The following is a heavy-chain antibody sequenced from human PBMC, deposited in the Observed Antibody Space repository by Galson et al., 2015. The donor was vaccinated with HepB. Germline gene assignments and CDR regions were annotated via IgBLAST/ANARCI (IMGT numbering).Heavy chain of an antibody. J-gene: IGHJ5*02. V-gene: IGHV3-23*01. D-gene: IGHD6-6*01. CDR3: AKPYSSSSGWFDP. CDR1: GFTFSSYA. Sequence: SLRLSCAASGFTFSSYAMSWVRQAPGKGLEWVSAISGSGGSTYYADSVKGRFAISRDNSKNTLYLQMNSLRAEDTAVYYCAKPYSSSSGWFDPWGQGTLVTVSS. CDR2: ISGSGGST.